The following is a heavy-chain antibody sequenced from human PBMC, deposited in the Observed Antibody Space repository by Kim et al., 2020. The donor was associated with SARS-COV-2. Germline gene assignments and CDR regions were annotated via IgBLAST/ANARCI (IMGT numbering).Heavy chain of an antibody. J-gene: IGHJ6*01. V-gene: IGHV3-48*02. Sequence: LSLTCEASGFTFNDYSMDWVRQAPGKGLEWVSYISYTGNTEYYADSVKGRFTISRDDGKNSLYLQMNSLRDEDTAVYYCARAMIRGVIMDYYGLDVW. CDR2: ISYTGNTE. CDR1: GFTFNDYS. D-gene: IGHD3-10*01. CDR3: ARAMIRGVIMDYYGLDV.